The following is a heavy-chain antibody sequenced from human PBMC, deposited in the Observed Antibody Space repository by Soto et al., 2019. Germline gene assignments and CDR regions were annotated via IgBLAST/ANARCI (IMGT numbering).Heavy chain of an antibody. CDR1: GFPFHETS. D-gene: IGHD2-8*01. Sequence: GGSLRLSCAASGFPFHETSMHWVRQAPGKGLEWVSSITWNSGSIIYADSVKGQFTISRDNGKKSLYLQMHSLRPEDTALYYCASGLTTSTHYWGQGSLVTVSS. J-gene: IGHJ4*02. CDR2: ITWNSGSI. CDR3: ASGLTTSTHY. V-gene: IGHV3-9*01.